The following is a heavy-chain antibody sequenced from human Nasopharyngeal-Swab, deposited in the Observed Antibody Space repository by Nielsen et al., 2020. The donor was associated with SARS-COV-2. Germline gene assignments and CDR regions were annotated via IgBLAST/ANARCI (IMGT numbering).Heavy chain of an antibody. CDR2: IIPIFGTA. D-gene: IGHD1-26*01. J-gene: IGHJ6*03. V-gene: IGHV1-69*13. CDR3: AVGATGYYYMDV. CDR1: GGTFSSYA. Sequence: SVKVACKASGGTFSSYAISWVRQAPGQGREWMGGIIPIFGTANYAQKFQGRVTITADESTSTAYMELSSLRSEDTAVDYCAVGATGYYYMDVWGKGTTVTVSS.